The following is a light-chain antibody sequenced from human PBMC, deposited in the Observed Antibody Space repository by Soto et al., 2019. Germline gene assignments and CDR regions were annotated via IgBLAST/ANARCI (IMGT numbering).Light chain of an antibody. CDR3: ISYASINTYV. CDR1: SSDVGGYDY. Sequence: QSALTQPASVSGSPGQSITISCTGTSSDVGGYDYVSWYQQHPGKAPKLMIYDVTNRPSGVSNRFSGSKSGNTASLTISGLQAEDEAYYYCISYASINTYVFGTGTKLTVL. V-gene: IGLV2-14*01. J-gene: IGLJ1*01. CDR2: DVT.